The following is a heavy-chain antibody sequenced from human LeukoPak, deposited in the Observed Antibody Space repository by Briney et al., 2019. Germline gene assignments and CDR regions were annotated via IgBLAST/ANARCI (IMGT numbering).Heavy chain of an antibody. V-gene: IGHV3-48*01. J-gene: IGHJ4*02. CDR2: ISSSSSTI. CDR3: ARVRGSSTSCYQY. CDR1: GFTFSSYS. Sequence: PGGSLRLSCAGSGFTFSSYSMKWVRQAPGKELEWVSYISSSSSTIYYADSVKGRFTISRDNAKNSLYLQMNSLRAEDTAVYYCARVRGSSTSCYQYWGQGTLVTVSS. D-gene: IGHD2-2*01.